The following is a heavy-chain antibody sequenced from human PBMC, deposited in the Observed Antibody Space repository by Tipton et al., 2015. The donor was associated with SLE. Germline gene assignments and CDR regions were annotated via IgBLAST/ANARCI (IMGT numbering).Heavy chain of an antibody. CDR2: ISYDGSNQ. CDR1: GFTFSNYV. CDR3: ARVPRLIALTWYFDY. V-gene: IGHV3-30-3*01. J-gene: IGHJ4*02. D-gene: IGHD3-16*01. Sequence: SLRLSCEASGFTFSNYVMHWVRQAPGKGPEWVAFISYDGSNQYYADSVKGRFTISRDNSKNTLYLQMYSLRGEDTAVYYCARVPRLIALTWYFDYWGQGTLVTVSS.